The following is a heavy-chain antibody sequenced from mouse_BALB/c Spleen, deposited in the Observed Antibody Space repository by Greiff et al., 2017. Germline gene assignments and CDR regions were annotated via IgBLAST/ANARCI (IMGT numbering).Heavy chain of an antibody. J-gene: IGHJ4*01. CDR3: ARSISYDLYAMDY. CDR2: IDPANGNT. CDR1: GFNIKDTY. Sequence: VQLQQSGAELVKPGASVKLSCTASGFNIKDTYMHWVKQRPEQGLEWIGRIDPANGNTKYDPKFQGKATITADTSSNTAYLQLSSLTSEDTAVYYCARSISYDLYAMDYWGQGTSVTVSS. V-gene: IGHV14-3*02. D-gene: IGHD2-4*01.